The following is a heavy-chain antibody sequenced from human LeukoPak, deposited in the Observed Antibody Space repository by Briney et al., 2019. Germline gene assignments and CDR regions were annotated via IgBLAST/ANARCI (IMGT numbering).Heavy chain of an antibody. CDR1: GGSISSGSYY. J-gene: IGHJ4*02. CDR2: IYTSGST. V-gene: IGHV4-61*02. D-gene: IGHD3-3*01. Sequence: SETLSLTCTVSGGSISSGSYYWSWIRQPAGKGLEWIGRIYTSGSTYYNPSLKSRVTISVDRSKNQFSLKLSSVTAADTAVYYCARGYDDSGAFDYWGQGTLVTVSS. CDR3: ARGYDDSGAFDY.